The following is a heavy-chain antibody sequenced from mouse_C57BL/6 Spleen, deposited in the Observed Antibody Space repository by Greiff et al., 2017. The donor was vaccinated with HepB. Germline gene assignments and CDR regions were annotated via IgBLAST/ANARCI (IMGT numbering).Heavy chain of an antibody. V-gene: IGHV5-6*01. Sequence: EVMLVESGGDLVKPGGSLKLSCAASGFTFSSYGMSWVRQTPDKRLEWVATISSGGSYTYYPDSVKGRFTISRDNAKNTLYLQMSSLKSEDTAMYYCARWDYGNFDYWGQGTTLTVSS. CDR1: GFTFSSYG. D-gene: IGHD1-1*01. CDR3: ARWDYGNFDY. CDR2: ISSGGSYT. J-gene: IGHJ2*01.